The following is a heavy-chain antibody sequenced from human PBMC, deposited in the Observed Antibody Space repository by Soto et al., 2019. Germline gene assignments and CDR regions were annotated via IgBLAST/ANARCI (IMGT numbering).Heavy chain of an antibody. CDR2: ISYDGSNK. CDR3: AKGGIQLWPTDWFDP. J-gene: IGHJ5*02. D-gene: IGHD5-18*01. V-gene: IGHV3-30*18. CDR1: GFTFSSYG. Sequence: QVQLVESGGGVVQTGRSLRLSCAASGFTFSSYGMHWVRQAPGKGLEWVAVISYDGSNKYYADSVKGRFTISRDNSKNTLYLQMNSLRAEGTAVYYCAKGGIQLWPTDWFDPWGQGTMVTVSS.